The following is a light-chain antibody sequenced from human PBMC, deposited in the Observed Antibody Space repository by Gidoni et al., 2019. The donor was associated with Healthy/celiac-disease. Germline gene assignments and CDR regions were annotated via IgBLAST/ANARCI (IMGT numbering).Light chain of an antibody. CDR1: QSVSSN. V-gene: IGKV3-15*01. CDR2: GAS. CDR3: QQYNNWPPRYT. Sequence: EQVMTQSPATLSVSPGERATLSCRASQSVSSNLAWYQQKPGQAPRLLIYGASTRATGIPARFSGSGSGTEFTLTISSLQSEDFAVYYCQQYNNWPPRYTFGQGTKLEIK. J-gene: IGKJ2*01.